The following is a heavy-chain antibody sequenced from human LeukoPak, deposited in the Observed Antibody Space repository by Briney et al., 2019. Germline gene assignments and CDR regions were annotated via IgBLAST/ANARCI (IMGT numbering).Heavy chain of an antibody. CDR2: INPNSGCT. V-gene: IGHV1-2*06. D-gene: IGHD6-6*01. CDR1: GYTFTGYY. Sequence: ASVKVSCKASGYTFTGYYMHWVRQAPGQGVEWMGRINPNSGCTNYAQKFQGRVTMTRDTSISTADLEPSRLRTADNAVYHCARDRLYSSSSEDYWGQGTLVTVSS. J-gene: IGHJ4*02. CDR3: ARDRLYSSSSEDY.